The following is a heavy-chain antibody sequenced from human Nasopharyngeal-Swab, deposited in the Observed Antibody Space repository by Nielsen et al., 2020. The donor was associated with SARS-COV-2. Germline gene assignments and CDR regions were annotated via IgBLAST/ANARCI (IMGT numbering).Heavy chain of an antibody. J-gene: IGHJ6*02. V-gene: IGHV3-74*01. CDR2: INSDGSTT. CDR3: AKDRYCSGGSCYSYRYGMDV. CDR1: GFTLSNYW. Sequence: GGSLRLSCAASGFTLSNYWTHWFRQAPGKGLAWVALINSDGSTTSYADSVKGRFTISRDDGKNTLYLEMNSLRAEDTAIYYCAKDRYCSGGSCYSYRYGMDVWGQGTTVTVSS. D-gene: IGHD2-15*01.